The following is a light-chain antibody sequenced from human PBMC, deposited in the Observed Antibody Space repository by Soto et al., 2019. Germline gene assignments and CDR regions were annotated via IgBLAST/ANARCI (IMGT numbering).Light chain of an antibody. CDR3: SSYAGSNDHVL. J-gene: IGLJ2*01. CDR2: EVT. Sequence: QSALTQPPSASGAPGQSVTISCTGTNRDVGAFKYVSWYQQHPGKAPRLMIYEVTNRPSGVPDRFSGSKSGNTASLTVSGLQADDEADYYCSSYAGSNDHVLFGGGTKLTVL. V-gene: IGLV2-8*01. CDR1: NRDVGAFKY.